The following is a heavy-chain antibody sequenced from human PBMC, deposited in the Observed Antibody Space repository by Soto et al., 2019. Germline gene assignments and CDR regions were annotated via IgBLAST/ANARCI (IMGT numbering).Heavy chain of an antibody. Sequence: QVQLVESGGGVVQPGRSLRLSCAASGFTFSSYGMHWVRQAPGKGLEWVAVISYDGSNKYYADSVKGRFTISRDNSKNTLYLQMNSLRAEDTAVYYCAKDDRGDAFDIWGQGTMVTVSS. CDR2: ISYDGSNK. CDR3: AKDDRGDAFDI. CDR1: GFTFSSYG. J-gene: IGHJ3*02. V-gene: IGHV3-30*18.